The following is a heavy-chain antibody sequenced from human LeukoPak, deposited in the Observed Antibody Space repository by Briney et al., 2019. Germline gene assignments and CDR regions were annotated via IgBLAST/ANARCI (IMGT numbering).Heavy chain of an antibody. CDR2: INYSGGST. J-gene: IGHJ5*02. D-gene: IGHD3-10*01. V-gene: IGHV1-46*01. CDR1: GYTFTSYY. Sequence: ASVKVSCKASGYTFTSYYMHWVRQAPGQGLEWMGIINYSGGSTSYAQKFQGRVTMTRDTSTSTVYMELSSLRSEDTAVYYCARGGVKALLLWFGELSRWFDPWGQGTLVTVSS. CDR3: ARGGVKALLLWFGELSRWFDP.